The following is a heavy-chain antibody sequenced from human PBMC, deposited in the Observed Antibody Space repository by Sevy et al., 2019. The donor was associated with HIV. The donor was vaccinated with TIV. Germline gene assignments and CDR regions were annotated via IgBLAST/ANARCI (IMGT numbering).Heavy chain of an antibody. CDR2: ISFSSNYI. CDR1: GFTFSSYT. D-gene: IGHD1-1*01. J-gene: IGHJ4*02. V-gene: IGHV3-21*01. Sequence: GGSLRLSCAAAGFTFSSYTMNWVRQAPGKGLEWVTSISFSSNYIYYTDSLKGRFTISRDNAKNSLYLQMNSLRAEDTAVYYCAREDSKNWRYFDYWGQGTLVTVSS. CDR3: AREDSKNWRYFDY.